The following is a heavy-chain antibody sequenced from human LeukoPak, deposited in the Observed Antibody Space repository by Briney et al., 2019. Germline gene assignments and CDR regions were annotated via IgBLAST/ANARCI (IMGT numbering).Heavy chain of an antibody. CDR3: AREYYDILTGYPTNDFDY. Sequence: PSETLSLTCAVYGGSFSGYYWSWIRQPPGKGLEWIGEINHSGSTNYNPSLKSRVTISVDTSKNQFSLKLSSVTAADTAVYYCAREYYDILTGYPTNDFDYWGQGTLVTVSS. V-gene: IGHV4-34*01. CDR1: GGSFSGYY. D-gene: IGHD3-9*01. CDR2: INHSGST. J-gene: IGHJ4*02.